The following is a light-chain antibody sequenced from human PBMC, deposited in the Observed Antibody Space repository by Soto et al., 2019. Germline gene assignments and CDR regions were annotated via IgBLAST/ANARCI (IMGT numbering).Light chain of an antibody. CDR1: ESIRSS. Sequence: EIVMTQSPATLSVSPGEGATLSCRAGESIRSSLAWYQQKPGQAPRLLIYGASTRATGIPGRFSGSGSGTEFTLTISSLQSEDFAVYYCQQYKSWPSITFGQGTRLEIK. CDR3: QQYKSWPSIT. CDR2: GAS. V-gene: IGKV3-15*01. J-gene: IGKJ5*01.